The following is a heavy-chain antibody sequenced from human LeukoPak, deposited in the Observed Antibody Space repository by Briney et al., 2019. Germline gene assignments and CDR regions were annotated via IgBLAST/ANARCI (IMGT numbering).Heavy chain of an antibody. D-gene: IGHD3-16*02. CDR3: ARSSPFPYDYVWGSYRPYYFDY. J-gene: IGHJ4*02. CDR1: GGSISSYH. V-gene: IGHV4-59*08. CDR2: IYYTGST. Sequence: SETLSLTCTVSGGSISSYHWSWIRQPPGKGLEYIGHIYYTGSTNYNPSLKSRVTISVDTSKNQFSLNLNSVTAADTAVYYCARSSPFPYDYVWGSYRPYYFDYWGQGTLVTVSS.